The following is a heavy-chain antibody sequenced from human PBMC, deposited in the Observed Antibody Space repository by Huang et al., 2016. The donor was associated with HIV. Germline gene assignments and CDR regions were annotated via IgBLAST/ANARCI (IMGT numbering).Heavy chain of an antibody. CDR1: GGSISSHY. D-gene: IGHD2-15*01. J-gene: IGHJ4*01. CDR3: ARDRRHCSGGSCYYSDY. CDR2: IYYSGVS. V-gene: IGHV4-59*11. Sequence: QVQLQESGPGLVKPSETLSLTCSVSGGSISSHYWSWIRQPPGQGLEWIGSIYYSGVSNYSPALKSRGFISVDTSRNQFALKLSAVTAADTAVYYCARDRRHCSGGSCYYSDYWGHGTLVTVSS.